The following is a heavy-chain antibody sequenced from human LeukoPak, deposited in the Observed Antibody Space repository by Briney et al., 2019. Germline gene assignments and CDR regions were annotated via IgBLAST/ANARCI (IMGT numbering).Heavy chain of an antibody. D-gene: IGHD2-2*01. CDR3: ARAMRSQFRLYYNYYYMDV. Sequence: GGSLRLSCAASGFTVSSNYMSWVRQARGEGLEWVSVIYSGGSTYYADAVKGRFTISRDNSKNTLYLKMNSLRAEETAVYYCARAMRSQFRLYYNYYYMDVWGKGTTVTVSS. CDR1: GFTVSSNY. V-gene: IGHV3-53*01. J-gene: IGHJ6*03. CDR2: IYSGGST.